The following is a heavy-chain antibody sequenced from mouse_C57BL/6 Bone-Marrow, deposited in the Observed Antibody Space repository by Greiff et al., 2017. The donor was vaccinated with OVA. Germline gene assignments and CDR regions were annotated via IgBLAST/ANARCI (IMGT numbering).Heavy chain of an antibody. D-gene: IGHD1-1*01. CDR3: ARIGNGSSYEDFDV. CDR1: GFSLSTFGMG. J-gene: IGHJ1*03. V-gene: IGHV8-8*01. Sequence: QVTLKECGPGILQPSQTLSLTCSFSGFSLSTFGMGVGWIRQPSGKGLEWLAHIWWDDDQYYNPALKSRLTISKDTSKNQVFLKIANVDTADTATYYCARIGNGSSYEDFDVWGTGTTVTVSS. CDR2: IWWDDDQ.